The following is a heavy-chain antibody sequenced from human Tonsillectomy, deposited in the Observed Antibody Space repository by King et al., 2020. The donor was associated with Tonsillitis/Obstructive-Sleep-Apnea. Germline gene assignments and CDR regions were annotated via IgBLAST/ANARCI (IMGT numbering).Heavy chain of an antibody. J-gene: IGHJ6*02. D-gene: IGHD4-17*01. CDR1: GFTFSDYY. CDR3: ARVAVTTTRDYYYSMDV. Sequence: VQLVESGGGLVKPGGSLRLSCAASGFTFSDYYMSWIRQAPGKGLEWVSYISSSSSYTNYADSVKGRFTISRDNAKNSLYLQMNSLRAEDTAVYYCARVAVTTTRDYYYSMDVWGQGTTVTVSS. CDR2: ISSSSSYT. V-gene: IGHV3-11*06.